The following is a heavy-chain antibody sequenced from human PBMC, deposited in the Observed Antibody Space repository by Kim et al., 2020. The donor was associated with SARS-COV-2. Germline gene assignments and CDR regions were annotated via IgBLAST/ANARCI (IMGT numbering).Heavy chain of an antibody. J-gene: IGHJ4*02. Sequence: ASVKVSCKASGYTFTSYAMHWVRQAPGQRLEWMGWINAGNGNTKYSQKFQGRVTITRDTSASTAYMELSSLRSEDTAVYYCARQTEYGAGSQIDYWGQGTLVTVSS. CDR3: ARQTEYGAGSQIDY. V-gene: IGHV1-3*01. D-gene: IGHD3-10*01. CDR1: GYTFTSYA. CDR2: INAGNGNT.